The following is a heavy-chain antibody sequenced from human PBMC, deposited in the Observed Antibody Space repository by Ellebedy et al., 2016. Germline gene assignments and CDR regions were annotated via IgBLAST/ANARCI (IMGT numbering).Heavy chain of an antibody. V-gene: IGHV1-46*04. CDR1: GYTFTSNY. D-gene: IGHD6-13*01. CDR3: ARDRHSSTERKRGSMDV. Sequence: ASVKVSCKASGYTFTSNYVHWVRQVPGQGLEWMGVTNPTGGGPTYAQNLQGRVTMTRDTSTSTVYMELTSLRSEDTAVYYCARDRHSSTERKRGSMDVWGQGTTVTVSS. J-gene: IGHJ6*02. CDR2: TNPTGGGP.